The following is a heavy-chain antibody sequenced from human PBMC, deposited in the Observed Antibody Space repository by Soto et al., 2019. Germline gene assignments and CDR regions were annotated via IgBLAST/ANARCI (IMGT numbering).Heavy chain of an antibody. CDR2: IWYDGRDK. CDR1: GITFSNYG. D-gene: IGHD3-3*01. J-gene: IGHJ4*02. CDR3: VSGYAYFNK. Sequence: QVQLVESGGGVVQPGRSLRLACAASGITFSNYGTHWVRQAPGKGLEWVAVIWYDGRDKYYADSVKGRFTISRDNSKKPLYLQTTSQKPEAPVVYYPVSGYAYFNKWTQGHLVTVSS. V-gene: IGHV3-33*01.